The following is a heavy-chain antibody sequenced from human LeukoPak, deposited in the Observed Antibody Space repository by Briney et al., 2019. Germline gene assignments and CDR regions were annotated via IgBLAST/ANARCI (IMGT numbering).Heavy chain of an antibody. CDR2: IYYSGST. D-gene: IGHD3-16*01. V-gene: IGHV4-39*07. CDR3: ARDLVGLRGGSFDY. Sequence: PSETLSLTCTVSGGSISSSSYYWGWIRQPPGKGLEWIGSIYYSGSTYYNPSLKSRVTISVDTSKNQFSLKLSSVTAADTAVYYCARDLVGLRGGSFDYWGQGTLVTVSS. J-gene: IGHJ4*02. CDR1: GGSISSSSYY.